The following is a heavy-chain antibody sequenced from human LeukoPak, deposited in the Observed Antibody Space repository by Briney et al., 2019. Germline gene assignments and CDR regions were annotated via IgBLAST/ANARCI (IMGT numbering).Heavy chain of an antibody. CDR1: GGSISSYY. D-gene: IGHD4-17*01. CDR3: ARTTATTFDY. Sequence: PSETLSLTCTVSGGSISSYYWSWIRQPPGKGLEWIGYIYYSGSTNYNPSLKSRVTISVDTSKNQFSLKLSSVTAVDTAVYYCARTTATTFDYWGQGNLVTVSS. V-gene: IGHV4-59*01. J-gene: IGHJ4*02. CDR2: IYYSGST.